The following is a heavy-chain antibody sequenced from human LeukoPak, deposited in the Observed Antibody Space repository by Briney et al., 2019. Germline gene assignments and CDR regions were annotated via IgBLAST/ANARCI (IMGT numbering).Heavy chain of an antibody. Sequence: ASVKVSCKASGGTFSSYAISWVRQAPGQGLEWMGGIIPIFGTANYAQKFQGRVTITAEESTSTAYMELSSLRSEDTAVYYCARDWRSSSWYRDYYYYYMDVWGKGTTVTVSS. D-gene: IGHD6-13*01. J-gene: IGHJ6*03. CDR1: GGTFSSYA. V-gene: IGHV1-69*13. CDR2: IIPIFGTA. CDR3: ARDWRSSSWYRDYYYYYMDV.